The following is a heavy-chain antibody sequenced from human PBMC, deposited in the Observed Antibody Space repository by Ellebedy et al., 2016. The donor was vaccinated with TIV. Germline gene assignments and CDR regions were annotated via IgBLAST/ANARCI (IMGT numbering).Heavy chain of an antibody. D-gene: IGHD4-11*01. CDR2: ILPISPTP. Sequence: ASVKVSCKASGGTFKTYTVTWVRQAPGQGLEWVGGILPISPTPNYAQKFQGRVIITADESANIVYMELSSLSSEDTAVYYCARGKDSGNYVGWFDPWGQGTLVTVSS. CDR1: GGTFKTYT. CDR3: ARGKDSGNYVGWFDP. J-gene: IGHJ5*02. V-gene: IGHV1-69*13.